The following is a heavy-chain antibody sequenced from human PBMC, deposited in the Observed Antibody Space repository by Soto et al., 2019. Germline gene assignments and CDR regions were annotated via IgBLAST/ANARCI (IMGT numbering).Heavy chain of an antibody. CDR3: ARGLRLWFGELSRRGGYYYYMDV. J-gene: IGHJ6*03. Sequence: QVQLQQWGAGLLKPSETLSLTCAVYGGSFSGYQWTWIRQTPGKGLEWIGEINDSRNINYNPSLKSRVTILLDTPKKQISLKLSSVTAADSAVYYCARGLRLWFGELSRRGGYYYYMDVWGKGTTVTVSS. CDR1: GGSFSGYQ. D-gene: IGHD3-10*01. V-gene: IGHV4-34*01. CDR2: INDSRNI.